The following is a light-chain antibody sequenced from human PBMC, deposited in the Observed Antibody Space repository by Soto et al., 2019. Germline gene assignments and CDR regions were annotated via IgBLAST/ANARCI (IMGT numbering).Light chain of an antibody. CDR3: QQSDSTLWT. J-gene: IGKJ1*01. Sequence: DIQMTQSPSSLSASVGDRVTITCRASQSIINSLNWYQQKPGKAPKLLIYAASSLQSGVPSRFSGSGSGTDFTLTISSLQPEDFAANYCQQSDSTLWTFGQGTKVEVK. CDR2: AAS. CDR1: QSIINS. V-gene: IGKV1-39*01.